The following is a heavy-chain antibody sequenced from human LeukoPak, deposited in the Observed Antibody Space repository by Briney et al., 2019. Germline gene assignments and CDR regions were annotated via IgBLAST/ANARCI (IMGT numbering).Heavy chain of an antibody. CDR3: ARFIAAPYYFDY. CDR2: INWNGDIT. D-gene: IGHD6-13*01. CDR1: GFTFDDYG. V-gene: IGHV3-20*04. Sequence: GGSLRLSCAASGFTFDDYGINWVRQGPGKGLEWVSGINWNGDITNYADSVKGRFAISRDNAKNSLYLQMNSLRAEDTAVYYCARFIAAPYYFDYWGRGTLVTVSS. J-gene: IGHJ4*02.